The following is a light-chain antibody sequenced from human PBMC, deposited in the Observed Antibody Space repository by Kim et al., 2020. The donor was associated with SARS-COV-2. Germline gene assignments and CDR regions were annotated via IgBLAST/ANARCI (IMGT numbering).Light chain of an antibody. CDR3: SSYSSSSPRV. Sequence: QSALTQPASVSGSPGQSVTISCAGTSSDVGAYNYVSWYQQHPGKAPKLMIYDVTNRPSGVSNRFSGSKSGNTASLSISGLQAEDEADYYCSSYSSSSPRVFGSGTQLTVL. V-gene: IGLV2-14*03. CDR2: DVT. CDR1: SSDVGAYNY. J-gene: IGLJ2*01.